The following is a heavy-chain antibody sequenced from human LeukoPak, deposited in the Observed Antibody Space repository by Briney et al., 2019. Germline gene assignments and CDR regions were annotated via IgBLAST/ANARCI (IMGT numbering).Heavy chain of an antibody. CDR3: AKGITYYYGSGSYPDAFDI. D-gene: IGHD3-10*01. V-gene: IGHV3-53*01. Sequence: GGSLRLSCAASGFTVSSNYMTWVRQAPGKGLEWVSVIYAGGSTYYADSVKGRFTISRDNSKNTLYLQMNSLRAEDTAVYYCAKGITYYYGSGSYPDAFDIWGQGTMVTVSS. CDR1: GFTVSSNY. J-gene: IGHJ3*02. CDR2: IYAGGST.